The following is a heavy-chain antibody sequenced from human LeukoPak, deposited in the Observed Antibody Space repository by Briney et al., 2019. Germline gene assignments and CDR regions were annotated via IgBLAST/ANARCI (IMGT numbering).Heavy chain of an antibody. J-gene: IGHJ4*02. Sequence: GGSLRLSCAASGFTFSSYGMSWVRQAPGKGLEWVSAISGSGGSTYYADSVKGRFTISRDNSKNTLYLQMNSLRAEDTAVYYCAKDQLSTRGIFDYWGQGTLVTVSS. D-gene: IGHD3-16*02. CDR3: AKDQLSTRGIFDY. V-gene: IGHV3-23*01. CDR2: ISGSGGST. CDR1: GFTFSSYG.